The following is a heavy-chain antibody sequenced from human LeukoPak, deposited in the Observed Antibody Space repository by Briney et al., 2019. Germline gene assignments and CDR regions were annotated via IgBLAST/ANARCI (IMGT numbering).Heavy chain of an antibody. CDR3: ARHYLSSDDYFDC. CDR2: IYYSGST. CDR1: GFTFSSYA. D-gene: IGHD6-25*01. Sequence: GSLRLSCAASGFTFSSYAMSWIRQPPGKGLEWIGYIYYSGSTNYNPSLKSRVTISVDTSKNQFSLNLRSVTAADTAVYYCARHYLSSDDYFDCWGQGTLVTVSS. J-gene: IGHJ4*02. V-gene: IGHV4-59*08.